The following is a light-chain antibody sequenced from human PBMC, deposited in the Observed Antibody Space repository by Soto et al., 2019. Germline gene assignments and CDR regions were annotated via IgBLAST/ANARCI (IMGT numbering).Light chain of an antibody. CDR1: QSVSTY. Sequence: EIVLTQSPATLSLSPGERATLSCRASQSVSTYLAWYQQKPGQAPRLLIYDASSRATSIPDRFSGSGSGADFTLTISRLEPEDFAVYYCQQYGSVPLTFGGGTKVEIK. CDR3: QQYGSVPLT. CDR2: DAS. J-gene: IGKJ4*01. V-gene: IGKV3-20*01.